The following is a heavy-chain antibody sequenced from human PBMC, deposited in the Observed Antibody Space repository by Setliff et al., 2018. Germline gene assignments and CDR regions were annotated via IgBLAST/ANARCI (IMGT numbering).Heavy chain of an antibody. V-gene: IGHV4-61*09. J-gene: IGHJ6*03. CDR2: IYTSGST. D-gene: IGHD3-10*01. Sequence: PSETLSLTCTVSGGSISSGSYYWSWIRQPAGKGLEWIGHIYTSGSTNYNPSLKSRVTISVDTSKNQFSLKLSSVTAADTAAYYCARGVARLLWFGELLLGPGTLDYYYMDVWGKGTTVTVSS. CDR1: GGSISSGSYY. CDR3: ARGVARLLWFGELLLGPGTLDYYYMDV.